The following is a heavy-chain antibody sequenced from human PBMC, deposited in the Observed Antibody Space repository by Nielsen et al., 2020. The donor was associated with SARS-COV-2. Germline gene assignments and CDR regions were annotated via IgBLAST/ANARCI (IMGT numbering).Heavy chain of an antibody. CDR1: GGTFSSYA. V-gene: IGHV1-69*06. Sequence: SVKVSCKASGGTFSSYAISWVRQAPGQGLEWMGGIIPIFGTANYAQKFQGRVTITADKSTSTAYMELRSLSPDDTAVYYCATDSPFGVVIYALAHWGQGTLVTVSS. J-gene: IGHJ4*02. CDR3: ATDSPFGVVIYALAH. D-gene: IGHD3-3*01. CDR2: IIPIFGTA.